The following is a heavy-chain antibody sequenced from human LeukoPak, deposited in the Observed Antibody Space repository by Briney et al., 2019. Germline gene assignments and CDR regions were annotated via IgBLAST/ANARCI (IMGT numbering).Heavy chain of an antibody. D-gene: IGHD3-16*02. J-gene: IGHJ4*02. CDR1: GFTFSNYW. Sequence: GGSLRLSCAGSGFTFSNYWMHWVRQAPGKGLEWVAFIRYDGSNKYYADSVKGRFTISRDNSKNTLYLQMNSLRAEDTAVYYCAKIMITFGGVIVMVDYWGQGTLVTVSS. CDR2: IRYDGSNK. V-gene: IGHV3-30*02. CDR3: AKIMITFGGVIVMVDY.